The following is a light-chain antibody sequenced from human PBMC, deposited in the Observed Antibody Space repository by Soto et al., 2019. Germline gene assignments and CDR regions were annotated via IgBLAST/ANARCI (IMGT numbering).Light chain of an antibody. J-gene: IGKJ1*01. CDR2: AAS. V-gene: IGKV1-8*01. Sequence: AIRMTQSPSSFSASTGDRVTITCRASQGIRSYLAWYQQKPGKAPKILIYAASTLQSGVPSRFSGSGSGTDSTLTISCLQSEDFATYYCQQYYSYTRTFGQGTKVDIK. CDR3: QQYYSYTRT. CDR1: QGIRSY.